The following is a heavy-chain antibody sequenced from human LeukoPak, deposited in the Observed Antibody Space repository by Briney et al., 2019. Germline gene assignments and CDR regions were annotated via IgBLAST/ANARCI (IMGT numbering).Heavy chain of an antibody. D-gene: IGHD1-26*01. J-gene: IGHJ3*01. Sequence: GVSVKVSCKASGGTFSSYAISWVRQAPGQGLEWMGRIIPIFGIANYAQKFQGRVTITADKSTSTAYMELSSLRSEDTAVYYCARDRLGIVGATWGQGTMVTVSS. CDR1: GGTFSSYA. CDR2: IIPIFGIA. CDR3: ARDRLGIVGAT. V-gene: IGHV1-69*04.